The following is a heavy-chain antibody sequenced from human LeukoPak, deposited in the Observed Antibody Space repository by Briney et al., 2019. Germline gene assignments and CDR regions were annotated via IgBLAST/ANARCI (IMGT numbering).Heavy chain of an antibody. Sequence: SETLSLTCTVSGYSISSGYYWGWIRQPPGKGLEWIGSIYHSGSTYYNPSLKSLVTISVDTSKNQFSLKLSSVTAADTAVYYCASLTKKPYGEVLDYWGQGTLVTVSS. D-gene: IGHD4-17*01. CDR1: GYSISSGYY. CDR2: IYHSGST. J-gene: IGHJ4*02. CDR3: ASLTKKPYGEVLDY. V-gene: IGHV4-38-2*02.